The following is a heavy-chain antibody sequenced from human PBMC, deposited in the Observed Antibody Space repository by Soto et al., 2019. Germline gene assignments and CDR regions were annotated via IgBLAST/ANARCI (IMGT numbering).Heavy chain of an antibody. J-gene: IGHJ4*02. CDR2: IIPQFPTP. V-gene: IGHV1-69*01. Sequence: QVQLVQSGAEVRRPGSSVMVSCKSSGGIFRSNAINWVRQAPGQGLEWMGAIIPQFPTPYFAQKFQGRVTITADESTSTAYMALNSLRSDDTAVSFCARDAADTPMVYWGQGTLLTVSS. CDR3: ARDAADTPMVY. D-gene: IGHD5-18*01. CDR1: GGIFRSNA.